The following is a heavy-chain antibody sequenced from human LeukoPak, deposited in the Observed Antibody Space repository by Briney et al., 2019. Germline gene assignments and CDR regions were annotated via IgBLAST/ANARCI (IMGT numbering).Heavy chain of an antibody. D-gene: IGHD1-26*01. CDR1: GFTFSSYG. CDR3: AKDQKGVGATLWYFDL. J-gene: IGHJ2*01. Sequence: GGSLRLSCAASGFTFSSYGMHWVRQAPGKGLEWVAFIRYDGSNKYYADSVKGRFTISRDNSKNTLYLQMNSLRAEDTAVYYCAKDQKGVGATLWYFDLWGRGTLVTVSS. CDR2: IRYDGSNK. V-gene: IGHV3-30*02.